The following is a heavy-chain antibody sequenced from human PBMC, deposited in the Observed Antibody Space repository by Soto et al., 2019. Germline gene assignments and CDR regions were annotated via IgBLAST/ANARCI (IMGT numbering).Heavy chain of an antibody. D-gene: IGHD3-22*01. J-gene: IGHJ4*02. CDR2: IYPGDSDA. CDR1: GYRFSTYW. CDR3: ARHEGPDYYDTSGHLDY. V-gene: IGHV5-51*01. Sequence: GESLKISCKVSGYRFSTYWIGWVRQMPGKGLEWMGIIYPGDSDARYSPSFQGLVTISADKSIFTAYLQWGSLKASDTAMYFCARHEGPDYYDTSGHLDYWGQGTQVTVSS.